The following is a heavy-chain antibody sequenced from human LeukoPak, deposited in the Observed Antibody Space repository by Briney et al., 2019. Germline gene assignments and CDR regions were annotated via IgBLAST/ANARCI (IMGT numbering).Heavy chain of an antibody. Sequence: SETLSLTCTVSGGSISSGSYYWSWIRQPAGKGLDWIGRIYTTGSTNYNPSLKSRVTISVDTSKNQFSLKLSSVTAADTAVYYCAMTYYGSGSYFDYWGQGTLVTVSS. CDR3: AMTYYGSGSYFDY. CDR2: IYTTGST. V-gene: IGHV4-61*02. CDR1: GGSISSGSYY. D-gene: IGHD3-10*01. J-gene: IGHJ4*02.